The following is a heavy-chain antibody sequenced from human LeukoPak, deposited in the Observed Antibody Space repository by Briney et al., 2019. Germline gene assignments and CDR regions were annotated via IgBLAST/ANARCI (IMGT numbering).Heavy chain of an antibody. CDR3: ARVEGGGFGELSHWFDP. CDR2: ISAYNGNT. D-gene: IGHD3-10*01. J-gene: IGHJ5*02. CDR1: GYTFTSYG. V-gene: IGHV1-18*01. Sequence: GASVKVSCKASGYTFTSYGISWVRQAPGQGLEWMGWISAYNGNTNYAQKLQGRVTMTRNTSISTAYMELSSLRSEDTAVYYCARVEGGGFGELSHWFDPWGQGTLVTVSS.